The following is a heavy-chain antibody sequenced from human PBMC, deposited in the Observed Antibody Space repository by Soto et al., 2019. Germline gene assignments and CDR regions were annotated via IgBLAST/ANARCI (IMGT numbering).Heavy chain of an antibody. V-gene: IGHV1-69*13. CDR3: ARDSGRYSGYRSYFDY. D-gene: IGHD5-12*01. J-gene: IGHJ4*02. Sequence: SVKVSCKASGGTFSSYAISWVRQAPGQGLEWMGGIIPIFGTANYAQKFQGRVAITADESTSTAYMELSSLRSEDTAVYYCARDSGRYSGYRSYFDYWGQGTLVTVSS. CDR1: GGTFSSYA. CDR2: IIPIFGTA.